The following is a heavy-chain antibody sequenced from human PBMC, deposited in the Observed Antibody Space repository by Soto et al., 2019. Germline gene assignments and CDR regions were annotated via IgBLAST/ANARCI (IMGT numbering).Heavy chain of an antibody. J-gene: IGHJ4*02. V-gene: IGHV3-30*03. CDR2: VSHDGRNT. CDR1: GFTFSDYA. Sequence: VQLVESGGGVVQPGRSLRLSCAASGFTFSDYAMHWVRQAPGKGLEWVAVVSHDGRNTHYADSVKGRFTISRDSSKNTVPLEMTSLRAEDTAVNYGAEGGRQWLGTPDFNYWGQGALVTVSS. CDR3: AEGGRQWLGTPDFNY. D-gene: IGHD6-19*01.